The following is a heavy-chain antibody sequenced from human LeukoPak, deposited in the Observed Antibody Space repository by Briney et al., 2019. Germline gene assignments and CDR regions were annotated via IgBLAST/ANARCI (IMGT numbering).Heavy chain of an antibody. CDR2: IYSSGST. CDR3: ARSGGPDYYDSSAFDI. CDR1: GGSISSVSLY. V-gene: IGHV4-61*02. J-gene: IGHJ3*02. Sequence: PSETLSLTCTVSGGSISSVSLYWNWIRQPAGTGLEWIGRIYSSGSTHYNPSLKSRVTISLDTSKNQFSLKLSSVTAADTAMFYCARSGGPDYYDSSAFDIWGQGTMVTVSS. D-gene: IGHD3-22*01.